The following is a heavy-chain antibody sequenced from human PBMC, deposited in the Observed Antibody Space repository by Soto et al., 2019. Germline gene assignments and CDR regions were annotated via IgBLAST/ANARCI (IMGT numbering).Heavy chain of an antibody. CDR3: ARMPDNRGLRWPLYYYYGMDV. J-gene: IGHJ6*02. V-gene: IGHV4-59*01. CDR2: IYYSGST. D-gene: IGHD4-17*01. CDR1: GGSISSYY. Sequence: PSETLSLTCTVSGGSISSYYWSWIRQPPGKGLEWIGYIYYSGSTNYNPSLKSRVTISVDTSKNQFSRKLSSVTAADTAVYYCARMPDNRGLRWPLYYYYGMDVWGQGTTVTVSS.